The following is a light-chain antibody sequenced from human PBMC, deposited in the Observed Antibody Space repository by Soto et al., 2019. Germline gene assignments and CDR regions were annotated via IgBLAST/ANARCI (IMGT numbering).Light chain of an antibody. J-gene: IGKJ4*01. CDR1: QSVSSY. CDR3: QQYETSPPLT. V-gene: IGKV3-20*01. CDR2: GAS. Sequence: EIVLTQSQATLCLYPGESATLSCRASQSVSSYLAWYQQKPGQAPRLLIYGASSRATGTPDRFSGSGSGTDFTLTISRLEPEDFAVYDGQQYETSPPLTFGGGTKVDI.